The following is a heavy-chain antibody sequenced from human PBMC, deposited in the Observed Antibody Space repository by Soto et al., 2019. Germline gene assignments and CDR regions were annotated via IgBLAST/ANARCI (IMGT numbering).Heavy chain of an antibody. J-gene: IGHJ6*02. D-gene: IGHD5-12*01. Sequence: GGSLRLSCAASGFTFSSFGIHWGRQAPGKGLEWVGVMAYDGSNEYYADSVKGRFTISRDNSKSTVYQQMNSLRPEDTAVYYCAKNTVGLSRYYYYGMDVWGQGTTVTVSS. CDR2: MAYDGSNE. V-gene: IGHV3-30*18. CDR3: AKNTVGLSRYYYYGMDV. CDR1: GFTFSSFG.